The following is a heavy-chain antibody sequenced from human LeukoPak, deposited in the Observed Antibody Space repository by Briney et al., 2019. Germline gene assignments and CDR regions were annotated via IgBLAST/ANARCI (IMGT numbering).Heavy chain of an antibody. CDR2: IKPDGSEK. Sequence: PGGSLRLSCAASRFTFSTYWMSWVRQAPGKGLEWVANIKPDGSEKHYVDSVTGRFTISRDNAKNSLYLQINSLRDEDTAVYYCAREVGSPAVRSAFDLWGQGTMVTVSS. J-gene: IGHJ3*01. D-gene: IGHD2-15*01. V-gene: IGHV3-7*01. CDR3: AREVGSPAVRSAFDL. CDR1: RFTFSTYW.